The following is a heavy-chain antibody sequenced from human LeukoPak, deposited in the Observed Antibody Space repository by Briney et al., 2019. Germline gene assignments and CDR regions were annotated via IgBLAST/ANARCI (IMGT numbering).Heavy chain of an antibody. J-gene: IGHJ4*02. D-gene: IGHD5-24*01. CDR2: ISSSSSYI. CDR1: GFTFRSYS. CDR3: ARVSLVAGYKFDY. Sequence: PGGSLRLSCAASGFTFRSYSMDWVRRAPGKGLEGVSSISSSSSYIYHADSVKGRFTISRDNAKNSLYLQMNSLRAEDTAVYYCARVSLVAGYKFDYWGQGTLVTVSS. V-gene: IGHV3-21*01.